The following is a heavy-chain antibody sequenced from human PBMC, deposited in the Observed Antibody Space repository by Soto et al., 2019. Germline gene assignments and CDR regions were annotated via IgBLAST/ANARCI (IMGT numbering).Heavy chain of an antibody. CDR2: VYYSGST. CDR1: GCSINSGDYY. D-gene: IGHD4-17*01. V-gene: IGHV4-30-4*01. J-gene: IGHJ4*02. Sequence: HVQLQESGPGEVKPSQTLSLPCTVSGCSINSGDYYWRWIRQPPGQGLEWNGYVYYSGSTYYNPPLRSRVTISIDTSKILVFLNLTSVTAADTAVYFCARIGLTSALLWGQGTLVTVSS. CDR3: ARIGLTSALL.